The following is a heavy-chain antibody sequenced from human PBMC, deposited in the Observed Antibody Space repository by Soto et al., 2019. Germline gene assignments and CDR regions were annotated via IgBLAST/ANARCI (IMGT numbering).Heavy chain of an antibody. D-gene: IGHD6-13*01. V-gene: IGHV4-31*03. CDR2: IYYSGST. Sequence: SETLSLTCTVSGGSISSGGYYWSWIRQHPGKGLEWIGYIYYSGSTYYNPSLKSRVTISVDTSKNQFSLKLSSVTAADTAVYYCARTLDRIAAAGTGSEWFDPWGQGTLVTVSS. CDR3: ARTLDRIAAAGTGSEWFDP. CDR1: GGSISSGGYY. J-gene: IGHJ5*02.